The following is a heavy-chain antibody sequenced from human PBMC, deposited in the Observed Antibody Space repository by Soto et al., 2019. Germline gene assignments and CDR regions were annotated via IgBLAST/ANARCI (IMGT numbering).Heavy chain of an antibody. J-gene: IGHJ4*02. V-gene: IGHV3-23*01. D-gene: IGHD3-22*01. Sequence: HPGGSLRLSCEASGFSFSVSGLTWVRQRTGKGVEWVSSITESGDNTYYAASVKGRFTISRDNSESALSLHMNSLRAEDTAVYYCAKNLGRDGYSPITNWGQGTLVTVSS. CDR1: GFSFSVSG. CDR2: ITESGDNT. CDR3: AKNLGRDGYSPITN.